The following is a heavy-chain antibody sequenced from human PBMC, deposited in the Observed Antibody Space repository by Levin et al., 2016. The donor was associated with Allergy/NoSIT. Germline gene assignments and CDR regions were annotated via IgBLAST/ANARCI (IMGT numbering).Heavy chain of an antibody. D-gene: IGHD4-11*01. Sequence: WVRQAPGQGLEWMGGIIPIFGTANYAQKFQGRVTITADESTSTAYMELSSLRSEDTAVYYCARGAAPTYSTPGGWFDPWGQGTLVTVSS. CDR3: ARGAAPTYSTPGGWFDP. V-gene: IGHV1-69*01. CDR2: IIPIFGTA. J-gene: IGHJ5*02.